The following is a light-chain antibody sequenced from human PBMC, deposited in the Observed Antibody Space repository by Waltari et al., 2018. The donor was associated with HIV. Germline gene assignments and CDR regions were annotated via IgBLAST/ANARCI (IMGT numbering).Light chain of an antibody. Sequence: SYELTQPPSLSVSPGQTASIPCSGNKLDNPYVCWYHQRPGQAPVLVIYQDTKRPSDIPERFSGSSSGDTATLTISETQTVDEGDYYCQAWDSTVAVFGGGTRLTVL. CDR2: QDT. CDR3: QAWDSTVAV. J-gene: IGLJ2*01. CDR1: KLDNPY. V-gene: IGLV3-1*01.